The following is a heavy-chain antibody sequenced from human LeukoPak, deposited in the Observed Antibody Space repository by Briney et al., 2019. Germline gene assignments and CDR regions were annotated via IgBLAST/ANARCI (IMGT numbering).Heavy chain of an antibody. CDR1: GFTFSSYW. D-gene: IGHD3-10*01. Sequence: GGSLRLSCAASGFTFSSYWMSWVRQAPGKGLEWVANIKQDGSEKYYVDSVKGRFTTSRDNAKNSLYLQMSSLRIEDTAVYYCARDRGFGGDDYWGQGTLVTVSS. V-gene: IGHV3-7*01. CDR3: ARDRGFGGDDY. J-gene: IGHJ4*02. CDR2: IKQDGSEK.